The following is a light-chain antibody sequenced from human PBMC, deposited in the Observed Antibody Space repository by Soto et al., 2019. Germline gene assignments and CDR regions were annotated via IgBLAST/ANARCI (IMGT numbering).Light chain of an antibody. CDR1: SSNIGAGYD. CDR3: QAYDSSLSGVV. CDR2: GNS. Sequence: QSVLTQPPSVSGAPGQRVTISCTGSSSNIGAGYDVLWYQQLPGTAPKLLIYGNSNRSSGVPDRFSGSKSGTSASLAITGLQAEDEADYYCQAYDSSLSGVVFGGGTKLTVL. V-gene: IGLV1-40*01. J-gene: IGLJ2*01.